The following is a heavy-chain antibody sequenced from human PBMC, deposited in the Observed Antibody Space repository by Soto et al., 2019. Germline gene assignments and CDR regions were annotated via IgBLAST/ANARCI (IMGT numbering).Heavy chain of an antibody. Sequence: PSETLSLTCPVSGGSISSGGYYWSWIRQHPGKGLEWIGYVYYSGSTYYNPSLKSRVTISVDTSKNQFSLKLSSVTAADTAVYYCARGIVVVPAPLNWFDPWGQGTLVTVSS. CDR2: VYYSGST. V-gene: IGHV4-31*03. CDR3: ARGIVVVPAPLNWFDP. J-gene: IGHJ5*02. D-gene: IGHD2-2*01. CDR1: GGSISSGGYY.